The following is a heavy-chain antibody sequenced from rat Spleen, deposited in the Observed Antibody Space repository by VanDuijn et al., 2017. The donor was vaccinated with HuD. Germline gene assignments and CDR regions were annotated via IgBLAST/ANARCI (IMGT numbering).Heavy chain of an antibody. CDR3: ARRGGPYLDY. D-gene: IGHD1-11*01. CDR2: ISYDGGST. V-gene: IGHV5-20*01. J-gene: IGHJ2*01. Sequence: EVQLVESGGGLVQPGRSLKLSCAASGFTFSDYYMAWVRQAPTKGLEWVASISYDGGSTYYRDSVKGRFTISRDNAKNTQYLQMDSLRSEDTATYYCARRGGPYLDYWGQGVMVTVSS. CDR1: GFTFSDYY.